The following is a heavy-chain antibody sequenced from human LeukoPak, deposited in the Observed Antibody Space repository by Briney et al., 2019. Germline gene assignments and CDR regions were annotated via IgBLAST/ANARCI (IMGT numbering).Heavy chain of an antibody. CDR1: GYTFTGYY. CDR2: INPNSGGT. V-gene: IGHV1-2*06. D-gene: IGHD3-22*01. Sequence: APVKVSCKASGYTFTGYYMHWVRQAPGQGLEWMGRINPNSGGTNYAQKFQGRVTMTRDTSISTACMELSRPRSDDTAVYYCARGPESYYYDSSGYTNWGQGTLVTVSS. J-gene: IGHJ4*02. CDR3: ARGPESYYYDSSGYTN.